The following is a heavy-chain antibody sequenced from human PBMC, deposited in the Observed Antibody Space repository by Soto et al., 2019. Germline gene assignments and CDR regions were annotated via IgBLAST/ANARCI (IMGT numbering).Heavy chain of an antibody. CDR1: GFTFKNYD. V-gene: IGHV3-23*01. J-gene: IGHJ6*02. D-gene: IGHD3-3*01. Sequence: GGSLRLSCVASGFTFKNYDMRWIRQAPGKGLEWVSGISGSGGVTYYADSVKGRFTISRDNSKNTLYLQMNSLRAEDTAVYYCAREAAYYDSWSGSYSYGLDVWGQGTTVTVSS. CDR3: AREAAYYDSWSGSYSYGLDV. CDR2: ISGSGGVT.